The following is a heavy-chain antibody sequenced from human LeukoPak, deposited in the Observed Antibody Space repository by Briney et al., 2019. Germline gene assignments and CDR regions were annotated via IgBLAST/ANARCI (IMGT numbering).Heavy chain of an antibody. CDR2: ISPSGGST. J-gene: IGHJ6*03. D-gene: IGHD6-13*01. CDR3: ASPPVPQAAAITPGYFYYYMDV. Sequence: GASVKVSCKAFGYTFTSNYMHWVRQAPGQGPEWMGVISPSGGSTNYAQKFQGRVTVTADKSSTTVYMELSSLRSEDTAVYYCASPPVPQAAAITPGYFYYYMDVWGKGTTVTVSS. CDR1: GYTFTSNY. V-gene: IGHV1-46*01.